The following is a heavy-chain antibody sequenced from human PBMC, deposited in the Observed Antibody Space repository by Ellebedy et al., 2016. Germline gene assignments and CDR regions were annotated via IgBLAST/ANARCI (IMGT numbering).Heavy chain of an antibody. V-gene: IGHV1-2*04. D-gene: IGHD3-10*01. CDR3: ARGQYGSGTYYKGVTWFAP. Sequence: ASVKVSCKASGYTFTGYFIHWVRQAPGQGLEWMGWINPNSGGTNYAQKFQGWVTMTRDTSISTAYMELSRLRSDDTAVYYCARGQYGSGTYYKGVTWFAPWGQGTLVTVSS. CDR1: GYTFTGYF. CDR2: INPNSGGT. J-gene: IGHJ5*02.